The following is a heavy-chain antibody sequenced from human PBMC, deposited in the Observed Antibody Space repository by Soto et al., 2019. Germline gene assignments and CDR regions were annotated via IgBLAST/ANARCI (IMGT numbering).Heavy chain of an antibody. V-gene: IGHV3-15*01. Sequence: EVQLVESGGGLVKPGGSLRLSCAASGFTFSNAWMSWVRQAPGKGLEWVGRIKSKTDGGTTDYAAPVKGRFTISRDDSKNTLYLQMNSLKTEDTAVYYCTTAEAAAEDVDYWGQGTLVTVSS. D-gene: IGHD6-13*01. CDR3: TTAEAAAEDVDY. J-gene: IGHJ4*02. CDR2: IKSKTDGGTT. CDR1: GFTFSNAW.